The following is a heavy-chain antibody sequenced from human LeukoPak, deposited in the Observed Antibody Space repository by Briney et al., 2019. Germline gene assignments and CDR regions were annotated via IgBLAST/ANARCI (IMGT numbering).Heavy chain of an antibody. D-gene: IGHD6-13*01. CDR1: GYSISSGYY. Sequence: SETLSLTCAVSGYSISSGYYWGWIRQPPGKGLEWIGTIYHSGSTYYNPSLKSRVTISVDTSKNQFSLRLSSVTAAYTAVYYCARGGPGIAAAGRGFFDYWGQGTLVTVSS. CDR2: IYHSGST. CDR3: ARGGPGIAAAGRGFFDY. J-gene: IGHJ4*02. V-gene: IGHV4-38-2*01.